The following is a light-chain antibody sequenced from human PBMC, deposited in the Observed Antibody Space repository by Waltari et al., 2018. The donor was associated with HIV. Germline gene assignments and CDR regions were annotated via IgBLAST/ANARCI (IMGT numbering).Light chain of an antibody. CDR2: DVN. Sequence: QSALTHPAPVSGPPRQANTNACPGTSSDVGDSTYGSWYQQHPGKAPKLMIYDVNKRPSWVSNRFSGSKSVNTASLTISGLQAEDEADYYCCSYAGSSTVVFGGGTKLTVL. CDR3: CSYAGSSTVV. CDR1: SSDVGDSTY. V-gene: IGLV2-14*03. J-gene: IGLJ2*01.